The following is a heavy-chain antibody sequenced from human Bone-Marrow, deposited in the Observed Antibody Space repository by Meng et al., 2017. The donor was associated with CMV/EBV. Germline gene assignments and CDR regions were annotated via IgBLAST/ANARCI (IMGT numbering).Heavy chain of an antibody. D-gene: IGHD3-22*01. V-gene: IGHV1-2*02. CDR2: INPNSGGT. Sequence: ASVKVSCKASGYTFTGYYMHWVRQAPGQGLEWMGWINPNSGGTKCAQKFQGSLSMTTDTSTSTAYMELRSLRSDDTAVYYCARGDYDNSGYYHLYWGQGTLVTVSS. CDR1: GYTFTGYY. CDR3: ARGDYDNSGYYHLY. J-gene: IGHJ4*02.